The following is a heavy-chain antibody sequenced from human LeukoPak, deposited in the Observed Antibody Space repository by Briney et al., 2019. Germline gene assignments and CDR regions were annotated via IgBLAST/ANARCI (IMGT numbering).Heavy chain of an antibody. D-gene: IGHD5-18*01. Sequence: GGSVRLSCAASGFTFSSYAMSWVRQAPGKGLEWVSAISGSGGSTYYADSVRGRFTISRDNSKNTLYLQMNSLRAEDTAVYYCAKDETWIQLWTNPFDYWGQGTLVTVSS. CDR1: GFTFSSYA. CDR2: ISGSGGST. J-gene: IGHJ4*02. CDR3: AKDETWIQLWTNPFDY. V-gene: IGHV3-23*01.